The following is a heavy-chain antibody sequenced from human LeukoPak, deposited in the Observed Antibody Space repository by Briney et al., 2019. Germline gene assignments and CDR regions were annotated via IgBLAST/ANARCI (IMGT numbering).Heavy chain of an antibody. D-gene: IGHD3-3*01. J-gene: IGHJ6*02. CDR1: GYTFTSYG. V-gene: IGHV1-18*01. Sequence: ASVKVSCKASGYTFTSYGISWVRQAPGQGLEWMGWISAYNGNTNYAQKLQGRVTMTTDTSTSTAYMELSSLRSEDTAVYYCARGKCYDFWSGYCGSSYYYYYYGMDVWGQGTTVTVSS. CDR3: ARGKCYDFWSGYCGSSYYYYYYGMDV. CDR2: ISAYNGNT.